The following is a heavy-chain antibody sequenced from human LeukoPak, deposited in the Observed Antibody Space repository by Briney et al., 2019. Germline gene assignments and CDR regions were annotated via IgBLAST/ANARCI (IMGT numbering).Heavy chain of an antibody. CDR3: ARARWYSSDY. CDR2: TNSEGSST. D-gene: IGHD5-24*01. J-gene: IGHJ4*02. Sequence: PGGSLRLSCAVSGFTFGGHWMFWVRQAPGKGLVWVSSTNSEGSSTGYTDSVKGRFTASRDNAKNTLYLQMNSLRAEDTAVYYCARARWYSSDYWGQGTLVTVSS. CDR1: GFTFGGHW. V-gene: IGHV3-74*01.